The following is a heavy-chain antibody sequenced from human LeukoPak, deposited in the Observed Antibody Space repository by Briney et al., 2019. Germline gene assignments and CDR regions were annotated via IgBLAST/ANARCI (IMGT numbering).Heavy chain of an antibody. J-gene: IGHJ4*02. D-gene: IGHD3-10*01. CDR1: GFTFSSYE. Sequence: GGSLRHSCAASGFTFSSYEMNWVRQAPGKGLEWVSYISSSGSTIYYADSVKGRFTISRDNAKNSLYLQMNSLRAEDTAVYYCARAGAMVRGVRKDYFDYWGQGTLVTVSS. V-gene: IGHV3-48*03. CDR2: ISSSGSTI. CDR3: ARAGAMVRGVRKDYFDY.